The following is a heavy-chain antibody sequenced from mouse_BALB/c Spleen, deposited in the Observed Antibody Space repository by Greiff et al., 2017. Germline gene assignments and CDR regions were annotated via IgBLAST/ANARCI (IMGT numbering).Heavy chain of an antibody. Sequence: QVQLQQSGAELARPGASVKLSCKASGYTFTSYCMQWVKQRPGQGLEWIGAIYPGGGDTRYTQKFKGKATLTADKSSSTAYMQLSSLASEDSAVYYCARGGNYWFADWGQGTLVTVSA. V-gene: IGHV1-87*01. CDR1: GYTFTSYC. CDR2: IYPGGGDT. CDR3: ARGGNYWFAD. J-gene: IGHJ3*01. D-gene: IGHD2-1*01.